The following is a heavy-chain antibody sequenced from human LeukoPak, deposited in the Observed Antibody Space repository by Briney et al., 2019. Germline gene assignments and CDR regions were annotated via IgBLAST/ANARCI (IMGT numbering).Heavy chain of an antibody. CDR2: MNPNSGNT. Sequence: ASVKVSCKASGYTFTSYDINWVRQATGQGLEWMGWMNPNSGNTGYAQKFQGRVTMTRNTSISTAYMELSSLRSEDTAVYYCARGAIAAAGFSLDYWGQGTLVTVSS. CDR3: ARGAIAAAGFSLDY. D-gene: IGHD6-13*01. V-gene: IGHV1-8*01. CDR1: GYTFTSYD. J-gene: IGHJ4*02.